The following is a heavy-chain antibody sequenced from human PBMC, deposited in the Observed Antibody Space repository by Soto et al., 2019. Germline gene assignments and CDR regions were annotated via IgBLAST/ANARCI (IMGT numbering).Heavy chain of an antibody. J-gene: IGHJ6*02. CDR1: GYSFTSYW. V-gene: IGHV5-10-1*01. Sequence: GESLKISCKGSGYSFTSYWISWVRQMPGKGLEWMGRIDPSDSYTNYSPSFQGHVTISADKSISTAYLQWSSLKASDTAMYYCARGRIAVAGTDYGMDVWGQGTTVTVLL. CDR2: IDPSDSYT. D-gene: IGHD6-19*01. CDR3: ARGRIAVAGTDYGMDV.